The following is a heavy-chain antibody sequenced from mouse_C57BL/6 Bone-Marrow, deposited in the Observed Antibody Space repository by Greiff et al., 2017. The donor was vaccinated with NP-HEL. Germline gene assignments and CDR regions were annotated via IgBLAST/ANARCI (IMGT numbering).Heavy chain of an antibody. V-gene: IGHV2-9*01. CDR3: AILIYYDLEAFAY. CDR1: GFSLTSYG. CDR2: IWGGGSP. D-gene: IGHD2-4*01. Sequence: VKLQESGPGLVAPSQSLSITCTVSGFSLTSYGVDWVRQPPGKGLGWLGVIWGGGSPNYNSALKSSLSISKDNAKSQVFLKMNSLQTDDTAMYYCAILIYYDLEAFAYWGQGTLVTVSA. J-gene: IGHJ3*01.